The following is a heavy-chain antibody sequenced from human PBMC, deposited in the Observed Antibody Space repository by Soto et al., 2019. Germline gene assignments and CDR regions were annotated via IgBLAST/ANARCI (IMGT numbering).Heavy chain of an antibody. CDR3: VLLRGYQMLYRY. Sequence: MRLTCAASGFTLSSYWMSWVRQAPGKGLEWVANRKQDGSEKYYVDYVKGRFTISRDNAKNSLYLQMNSLRAEDTAVYYCVLLRGYQMLYRYWGQGTLVTVSS. V-gene: IGHV3-7*03. J-gene: IGHJ4*02. D-gene: IGHD2-2*02. CDR2: RKQDGSEK. CDR1: GFTLSSYW.